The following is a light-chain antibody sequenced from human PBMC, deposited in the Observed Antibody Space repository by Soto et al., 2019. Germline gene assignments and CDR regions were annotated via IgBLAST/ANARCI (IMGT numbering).Light chain of an antibody. V-gene: IGKV3-15*01. CDR2: GAS. CDR3: HQRQYWPPIT. CDR1: QSVSNTY. J-gene: IGKJ5*01. Sequence: IVLTQSPDTPSLSPGETATLSCRAIQSVSNTYLAWYQQKPGQAPRLLIYGASTRATGIPARFSGSGSGTEFTFTISSLQSEDFAVYYCHQRQYWPPITFGQGTRLEIK.